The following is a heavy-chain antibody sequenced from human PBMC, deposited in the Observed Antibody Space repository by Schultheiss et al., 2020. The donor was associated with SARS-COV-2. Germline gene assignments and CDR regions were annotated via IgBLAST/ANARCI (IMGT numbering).Heavy chain of an antibody. V-gene: IGHV3-53*05. D-gene: IGHD6-6*01. J-gene: IGHJ1*01. CDR3: AKDDSSSSAEYFQH. CDR2: IYSGGST. Sequence: GGSLRLSCAASGFTFSSYSMNWVRQAPGKGLVWVSRIYSGGSTYYADSVKGRFTISRDNAKNSLYLQMNSLRAEDTALYYCAKDDSSSSAEYFQHWGQGTLVTVSS. CDR1: GFTFSSYS.